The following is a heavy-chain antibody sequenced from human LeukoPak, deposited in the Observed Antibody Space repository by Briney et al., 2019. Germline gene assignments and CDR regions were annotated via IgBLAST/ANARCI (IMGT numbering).Heavy chain of an antibody. CDR2: IRSKANSYAT. D-gene: IGHD1-14*01. CDR3: TRPVTGYWYFDL. J-gene: IGHJ2*01. Sequence: GSLRLSCAASGFTFSGSAMHWVRQASGKGLEWVGRIRSKANSYATAYAASVKGRFTISRDDSKNTAYLQMNSLKTEDTAVYYCTRPVTGYWYFDLWGRGTLVTVSS. V-gene: IGHV3-73*01. CDR1: GFTFSGSA.